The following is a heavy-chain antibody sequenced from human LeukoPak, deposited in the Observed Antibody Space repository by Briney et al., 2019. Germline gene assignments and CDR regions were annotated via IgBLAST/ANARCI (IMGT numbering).Heavy chain of an antibody. CDR1: GGSISSYY. CDR2: IYYSGNT. V-gene: IGHV4-59*08. J-gene: IGHJ4*02. CDR3: ARHSNYLSGSYVFDY. Sequence: PSETLSLTCIVSGGSISSYYWSWIWQPPGKGLEWIGYIYYSGNTNYNPSLKSRVTISVDTSNNQFSLKLSSVTAADTAVYYCARHSNYLSGSYVFDYWGQGALVTVSS. D-gene: IGHD1-26*01.